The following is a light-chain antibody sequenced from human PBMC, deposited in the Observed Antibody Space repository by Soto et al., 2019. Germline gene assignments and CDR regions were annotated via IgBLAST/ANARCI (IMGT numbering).Light chain of an antibody. V-gene: IGLV7-46*01. CDR2: DTS. Sequence: QTVVTQEPSLTVSPGGTVTLTCGSSTGAVTSNHHPYWFQQKAGQAPRTLIYDTSNKHSWTPARFTGSLLGDNAALTLSGAQPEDEAQYYCLLSYNAALVFGGGTKLTVL. CDR3: LLSYNAALV. CDR1: TGAVTSNHH. J-gene: IGLJ2*01.